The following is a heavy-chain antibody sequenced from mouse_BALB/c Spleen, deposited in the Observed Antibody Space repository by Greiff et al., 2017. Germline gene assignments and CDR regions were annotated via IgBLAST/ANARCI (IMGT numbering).Heavy chain of an antibody. CDR3: ARMDY. Sequence: QVQLQQSGAELARPGASVKLSCTASGYTFTSYWMQWVKQRPGQGLEWIGAIYPGDGDTKYTQKFKGKATLTADKSSSTAYMQLSSLASEDSAVYCCARMDYWGQGTSVTVSS. CDR1: GYTFTSYW. J-gene: IGHJ4*01. CDR2: IYPGDGDT. V-gene: IGHV1-87*01.